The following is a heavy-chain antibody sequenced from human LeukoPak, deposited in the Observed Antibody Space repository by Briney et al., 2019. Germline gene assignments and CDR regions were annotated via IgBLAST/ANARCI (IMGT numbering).Heavy chain of an antibody. CDR1: GGSFSGYY. D-gene: IGHD6-13*01. CDR2: INHSGST. V-gene: IGHV4-34*01. CDR3: ARAQPQYSSSWYSHYYYYGMDV. J-gene: IGHJ6*02. Sequence: SETLSLTCAVHGGSFSGYYWSWIRQPPGKGLEWIGEINHSGSTNYNPSLKSRVTISVDTSKNQFSLKLSSVTAADTAVYYCARAQPQYSSSWYSHYYYYGMDVWGQGTTVTVSS.